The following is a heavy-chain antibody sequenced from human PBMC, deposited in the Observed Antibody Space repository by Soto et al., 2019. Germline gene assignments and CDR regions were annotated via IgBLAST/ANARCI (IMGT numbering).Heavy chain of an antibody. V-gene: IGHV4-30-4*01. J-gene: IGHJ6*02. D-gene: IGHD2-2*01. Sequence: PSETLSLTCTVSGGSISSGDYYWSWIRQPPGKGLDRIGYIYYSGSTYYNPSLKSRVTISVDTSKNQLSLKLSSVTAADTAVYYCARALEVVPAAISILDQYGMDVWGQGTTVTSP. CDR1: GGSISSGDYY. CDR3: ARALEVVPAAISILDQYGMDV. CDR2: IYYSGST.